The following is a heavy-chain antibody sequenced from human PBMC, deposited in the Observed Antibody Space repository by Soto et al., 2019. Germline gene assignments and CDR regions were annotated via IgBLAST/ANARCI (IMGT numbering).Heavy chain of an antibody. CDR1: LGTFSSYA. V-gene: IGHV1-69*13. J-gene: IGHJ3*02. CDR3: ARDLGRDGYTYTRDDAFDI. D-gene: IGHD3-16*01. CDR2: IIPIFGTA. Sequence: SVKDSCKASLGTFSSYASSWVRQAPGREREWMVGIIPIFGTANYAQKFQGRVTITADESTSTAYMELSSLRSEDTAVYYCARDLGRDGYTYTRDDAFDIWGQGTMVTVSS.